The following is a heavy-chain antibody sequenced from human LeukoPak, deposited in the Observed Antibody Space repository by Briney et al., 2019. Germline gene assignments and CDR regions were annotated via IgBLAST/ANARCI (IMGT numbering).Heavy chain of an antibody. CDR3: AKDVAWSHFDY. D-gene: IGHD3-3*01. CDR2: IWYDGSNK. Sequence: GRSLRLSCAASGFTFSSYGMHWVRQAPGKGLEWVAVIWYDGSNKYYADSVKGRFTISRDDSKNTLYLQMNSLRVEDTAVYYCAKDVAWSHFDYWGQGTLVTVSS. J-gene: IGHJ4*02. CDR1: GFTFSSYG. V-gene: IGHV3-33*06.